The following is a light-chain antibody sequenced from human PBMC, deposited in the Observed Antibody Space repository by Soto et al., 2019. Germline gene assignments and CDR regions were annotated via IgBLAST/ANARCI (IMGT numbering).Light chain of an antibody. CDR2: AAS. V-gene: IGKV1-8*01. Sequence: AIRMTQSPSSLSASTGDRVTITCRASQGISTYLAWYQQKPGKAPKLLMYAASTLQSGDPSRFSGSGSGTDFTLTINCLQSEDFATYYCQQYYNYPPFTFGPGTKVDIK. J-gene: IGKJ3*01. CDR3: QQYYNYPPFT. CDR1: QGISTY.